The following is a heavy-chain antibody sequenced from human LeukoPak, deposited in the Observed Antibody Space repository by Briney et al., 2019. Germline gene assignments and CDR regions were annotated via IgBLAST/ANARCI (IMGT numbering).Heavy chain of an antibody. V-gene: IGHV3-23*01. J-gene: IGHJ4*02. CDR2: IGGSGVST. Sequence: GSLRLSCAASGFTFSNYAMNWVRQAPGKGLEWVSAIGGSGVSTYYADSVKGRFTISRDNSKNTLYLQMNSLRAEDTAVYYCAKEVPGAHDYWGQGTLVTVSS. D-gene: IGHD7-27*01. CDR1: GFTFSNYA. CDR3: AKEVPGAHDY.